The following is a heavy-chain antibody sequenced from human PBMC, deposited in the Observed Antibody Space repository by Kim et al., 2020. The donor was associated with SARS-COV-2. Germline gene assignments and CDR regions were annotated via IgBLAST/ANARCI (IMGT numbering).Heavy chain of an antibody. J-gene: IGHJ1*01. V-gene: IGHV3-30*04. CDR1: GFTFSSYA. D-gene: IGHD3-10*01. CDR3: ARDMFYYNSESLPRDEQH. Sequence: GGSLRLSCAASGFTFSSYAMHWVRQAPGKGLEWVAVISYDGSNEYYADSVKGRFTISRDYSKNTLYLQMNSLRVDDTAVYYCARDMFYYNSESLPRDEQHWGLGTLVTVSS. CDR2: ISYDGSNE.